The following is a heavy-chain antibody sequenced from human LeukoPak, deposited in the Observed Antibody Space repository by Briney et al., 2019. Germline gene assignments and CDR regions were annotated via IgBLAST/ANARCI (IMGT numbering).Heavy chain of an antibody. CDR3: ARHLRYGSGSYYNSPFDY. V-gene: IGHV4-59*08. CDR1: GGSISSYY. Sequence: SETLSLTCTVSGGSISSYYWSWIRQPPGKGLEWIGYIYYSGSTNYNPSLKSRVTISVDTSKNQFSPKLSSVTAADTAVYYCARHLRYGSGSYYNSPFDYWGQGTLVTVSS. CDR2: IYYSGST. D-gene: IGHD3-10*01. J-gene: IGHJ4*02.